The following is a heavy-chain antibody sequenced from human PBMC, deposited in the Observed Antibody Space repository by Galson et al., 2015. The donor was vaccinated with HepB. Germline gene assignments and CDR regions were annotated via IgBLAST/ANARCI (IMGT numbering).Heavy chain of an antibody. CDR3: VRDNMARIAAAVPNWFDP. CDR1: GGTFSSYG. CDR2: IIPTFGIA. J-gene: IGHJ5*02. Sequence: SVKVSCKASGGTFSSYGISWVRQAPGQGLEWMGGIIPTFGIANYAQKFQGRVTITADESTSTAYMELSSLRSEDTAVYYCVRDNMARIAAAVPNWFDPWGQGTLVTVSS. V-gene: IGHV1-69*13. D-gene: IGHD6-13*01.